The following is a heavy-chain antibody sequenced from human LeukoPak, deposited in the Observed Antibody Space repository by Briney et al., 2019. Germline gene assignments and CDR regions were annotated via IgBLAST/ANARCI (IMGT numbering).Heavy chain of an antibody. CDR3: AKDSRVVTDTPGDY. Sequence: PGGSLTLSCAASAFISTSYVMTWVRQPPGKGLEWVSSLSGGGGVAYYADSVKGRFTISRGNSKNTLFLQMNSLRAEDAAVYYCAKDSRVVTDTPGDYWGQGTLVTVFS. D-gene: IGHD4-23*01. V-gene: IGHV3-23*01. CDR1: AFISTSYV. J-gene: IGHJ4*02. CDR2: LSGGGGVA.